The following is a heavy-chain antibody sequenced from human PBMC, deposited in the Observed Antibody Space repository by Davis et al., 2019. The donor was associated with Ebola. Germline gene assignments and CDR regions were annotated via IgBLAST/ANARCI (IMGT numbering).Heavy chain of an antibody. CDR2: ITDGGDRT. D-gene: IGHD6-19*01. CDR1: GASIVGTH. Sequence: PSETLSLTCAVSGASIVGTHRYIWVRQAAGKGLEFVSAITDGGDRTSYADSVKGRFTISRDNSKNALFLQMNSLGAEDTALYYCAKWHSDWETFDIWGQGTVVTVSA. J-gene: IGHJ3*02. V-gene: IGHV3-23*01. CDR3: AKWHSDWETFDI.